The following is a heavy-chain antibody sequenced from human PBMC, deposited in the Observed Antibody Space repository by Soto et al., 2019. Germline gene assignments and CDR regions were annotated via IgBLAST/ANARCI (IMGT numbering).Heavy chain of an antibody. V-gene: IGHV1-24*01. CDR2: FDPEDGET. Sequence: ASVKVSCKVSGYTLTELSMHWVRQAPGKGLEWMGGFDPEDGETIYAQKFQGRVTMTEDTSTDTAYMELSSLRSEDTAVYYCATELRFLEWFHWFDPWGQGTLVTVSS. CDR3: ATELRFLEWFHWFDP. J-gene: IGHJ5*02. CDR1: GYTLTELS. D-gene: IGHD3-3*01.